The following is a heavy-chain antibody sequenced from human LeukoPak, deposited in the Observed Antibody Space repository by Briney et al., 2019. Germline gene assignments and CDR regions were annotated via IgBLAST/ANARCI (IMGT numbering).Heavy chain of an antibody. D-gene: IGHD3-10*01. J-gene: IGHJ5*02. Sequence: SETLSLTCTVSGGSINTYYWSWIRQPPGKGLEWIGSIYDSGSTYYNPSLKSRVTISVDTSKNQFSLKLNSVTAADTAVYYCARHYGPWGQGTLVTVSS. CDR2: IYDSGST. V-gene: IGHV4-39*01. CDR1: GGSINTYY. CDR3: ARHYGP.